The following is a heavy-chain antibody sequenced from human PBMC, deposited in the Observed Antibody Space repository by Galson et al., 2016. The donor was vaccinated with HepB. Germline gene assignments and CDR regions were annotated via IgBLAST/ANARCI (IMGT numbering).Heavy chain of an antibody. CDR2: YYYSGST. D-gene: IGHD2-2*02. J-gene: IGHJ5*01. Sequence: SETLSLTCSVSGVSIGTTDYYWGWIRQSPGKGLEWIGSYYYSGSTYYNPSLKSRVTIFVDTSKNQLPLKLRSVTASDTAAYYCVSGRARYTGKDNYFDSWGQGTVVTVPS. CDR1: GVSIGTTDYY. CDR3: VSGRARYTGKDNYFDS. V-gene: IGHV4-39*01.